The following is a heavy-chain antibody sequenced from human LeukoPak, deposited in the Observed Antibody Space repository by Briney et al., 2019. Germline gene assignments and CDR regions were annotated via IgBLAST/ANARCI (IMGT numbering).Heavy chain of an antibody. V-gene: IGHV4-59*08. CDR1: GGSISSNY. Sequence: PSETLSLTCTVSGGSISSNYWSWIRQPPGKGLEWIGYINFSGITDQNPSLKSRVTISVDTSKNQFSLKLSSVTAADTAIYYCARYYCGSGSYQFDYWGQGTLVTVSS. CDR3: ARYYCGSGSYQFDY. D-gene: IGHD3-10*01. J-gene: IGHJ4*02. CDR2: INFSGIT.